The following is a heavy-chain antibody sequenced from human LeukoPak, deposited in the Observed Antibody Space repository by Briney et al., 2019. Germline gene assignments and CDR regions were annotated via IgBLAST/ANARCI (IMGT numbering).Heavy chain of an antibody. V-gene: IGHV1-69*05. CDR1: GGTFSSYA. J-gene: IGHJ4*02. CDR3: ARDFNGFGEFDY. D-gene: IGHD3-10*01. CDR2: IIPVFGTA. Sequence: SVKVSCKASGGTFSSYAISWVRQAPGQGLEWMGRIIPVFGTANYAQKFQGRVTITTDESTSTAYMELSSLRSEDTAVYYCARDFNGFGEFDYWGQGTLVTVSS.